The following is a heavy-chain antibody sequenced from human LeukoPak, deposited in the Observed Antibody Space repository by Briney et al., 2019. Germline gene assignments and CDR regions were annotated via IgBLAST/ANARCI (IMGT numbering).Heavy chain of an antibody. CDR2: VPHSGSI. CDR1: GGSISSSSYS. CDR3: WAIVTTIKLDF. Sequence: SETLSLTCTVSGGSISSSSYSWGWIRQPPGKGLEWTGSVPHSGSINYDPSLKNRVTISVDASKNQFSLKLSSVTAADTAVYYCWAIVTTIKLDFWGQGTLVTVSS. V-gene: IGHV4-39*01. J-gene: IGHJ4*02. D-gene: IGHD5-12*01.